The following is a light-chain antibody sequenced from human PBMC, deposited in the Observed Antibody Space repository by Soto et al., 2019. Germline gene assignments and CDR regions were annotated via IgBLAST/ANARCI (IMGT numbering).Light chain of an antibody. CDR1: SSDVGGYNS. CDR3: SSYAGSKSLV. CDR2: EVT. V-gene: IGLV2-8*01. J-gene: IGLJ3*02. Sequence: QSALTQPPSASGSPGQSVTISCTGTSSDVGGYNSVAWYQQHPGKAPKLMLYEVTKRPSGVPDRFSGSKSGNTASLTVSGLQAEDEADYYCSSYAGSKSLVFGGGTQLTVL.